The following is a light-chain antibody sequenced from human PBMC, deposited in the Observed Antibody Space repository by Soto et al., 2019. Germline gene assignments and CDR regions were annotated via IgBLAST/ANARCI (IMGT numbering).Light chain of an antibody. CDR2: GAS. Sequence: EIVLTQSPGTLSLSPGERATLSCRASQSVSSSYLAWYQQKPGQAPRLLIYGASSRATGIPDRFSGSGSGTDFTLTISRLEPEDVAVDYCQQYGNSPFYTFGQGTKLEIK. CDR3: QQYGNSPFYT. J-gene: IGKJ2*01. CDR1: QSVSSSY. V-gene: IGKV3-20*01.